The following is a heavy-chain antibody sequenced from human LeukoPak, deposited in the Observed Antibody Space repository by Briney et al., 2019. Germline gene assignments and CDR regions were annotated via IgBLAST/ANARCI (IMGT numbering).Heavy chain of an antibody. CDR3: AKDSPTYGDYVQDV. CDR1: GFTFSDYI. V-gene: IGHV3-23*01. CDR2: ISGSGGST. J-gene: IGHJ6*02. D-gene: IGHD4-17*01. Sequence: GGSLRLSCAASGFTFSDYILDWVRQAPGKGLEWVSAISGSGGSTYYADSVKGRFTISRDNSKNTLYLQMNSLRAEDTAVYYCAKDSPTYGDYVQDVWGQGTTVTVSS.